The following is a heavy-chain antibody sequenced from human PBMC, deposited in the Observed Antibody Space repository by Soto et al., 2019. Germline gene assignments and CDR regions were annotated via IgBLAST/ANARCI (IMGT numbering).Heavy chain of an antibody. CDR1: GGSISTYY. V-gene: IGHV4-59*01. Sequence: ETLSLTCTVSGGSISTYYWSWIRQPPGKGLEWIGYIYYSGSTKYNPSLKSRVTISVDTSKNQFSLNLTSVTAADTAVYYCARDNYGDALGVYWGQGTLVTVSS. CDR3: ARDNYGDALGVY. CDR2: IYYSGST. D-gene: IGHD4-17*01. J-gene: IGHJ4*02.